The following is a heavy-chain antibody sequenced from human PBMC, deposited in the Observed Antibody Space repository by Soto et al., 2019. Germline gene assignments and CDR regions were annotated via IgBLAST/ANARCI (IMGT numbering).Heavy chain of an antibody. Sequence: GGSLRLSCAASGFTFSSYGMHWVRQAPGKGLEWVAVIWYDGSNKYYADSVKGRFTISRDNSTNTLYLKMNSLRAEDTAVYYCARVRYSSCWYYFDYWGQGTLVTVSS. J-gene: IGHJ4*02. CDR1: GFTFSSYG. CDR3: ARVRYSSCWYYFDY. V-gene: IGHV3-33*01. CDR2: IWYDGSNK. D-gene: IGHD6-13*01.